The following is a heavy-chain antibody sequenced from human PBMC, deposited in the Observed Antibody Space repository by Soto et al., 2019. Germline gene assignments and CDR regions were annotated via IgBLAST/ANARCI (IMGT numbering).Heavy chain of an antibody. CDR2: ITRNGDST. CDR1: GFSFSSHA. Sequence: GGSLRLSCAASGFSFSSHAMHWVRQAPGKGLEYVSAITRNGDSTTYASSVRGRFNVSRDNSKNALYLQMGSLRAEDMAVYYYLRCSEVWFGELWQWGQGTLVTVSS. V-gene: IGHV3-64*01. J-gene: IGHJ4*02. D-gene: IGHD3-10*01. CDR3: LRCSEVWFGELWQ.